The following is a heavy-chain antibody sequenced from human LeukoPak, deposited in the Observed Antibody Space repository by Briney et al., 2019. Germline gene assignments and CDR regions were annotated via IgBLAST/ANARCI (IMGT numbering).Heavy chain of an antibody. V-gene: IGHV3-33*01. CDR1: GFTFSSYG. J-gene: IGHJ4*02. CDR2: IWYDGSNK. D-gene: IGHD4-17*01. CDR3: ARGLDYGDVYFDY. Sequence: GGSLRLSCAASGFTFSSYGMHWVRQAPGKGLEWVAFIWYDGSNKYYADSVKGRFTISRDNSKNTLYLQMNSLRAEDTAVYYCARGLDYGDVYFDYWGQGTLVTVSS.